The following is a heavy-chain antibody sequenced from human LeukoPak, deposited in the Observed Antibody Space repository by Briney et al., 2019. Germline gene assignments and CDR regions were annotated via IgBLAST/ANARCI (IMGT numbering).Heavy chain of an antibody. CDR2: IYHSGST. J-gene: IGHJ5*02. CDR1: GASFSAYW. D-gene: IGHD3-3*01. CDR3: ARGGSGRSGSYNWFDP. Sequence: SETLSLTCTVSGASFSAYWWSWIRQPPGKGLEWIGYIYHSGSTYYNPSLKSRVTISVDRSKNQFSLKLSSVTAADTAVYYCARGGSGRSGSYNWFDPWGQGTLVTVSS. V-gene: IGHV4-34*01.